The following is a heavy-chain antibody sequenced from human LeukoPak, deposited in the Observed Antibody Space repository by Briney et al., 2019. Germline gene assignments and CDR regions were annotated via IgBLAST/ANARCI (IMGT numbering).Heavy chain of an antibody. V-gene: IGHV3-7*01. CDR2: IKQDGSER. D-gene: IGHD2-2*01. J-gene: IGHJ6*02. CDR1: GFSMSVYW. Sequence: PGGSLTLSCEASGFSMSVYWMSWIRQAPGKGLEWVGNIKQDGSERNYVDSVKGRFSVSRDNDKKSLCLQMNSLRAEDTAVYYCARVGCSSTSCYVFSAYYYYGMDVWGQGTTVTVSS. CDR3: ARVGCSSTSCYVFSAYYYYGMDV.